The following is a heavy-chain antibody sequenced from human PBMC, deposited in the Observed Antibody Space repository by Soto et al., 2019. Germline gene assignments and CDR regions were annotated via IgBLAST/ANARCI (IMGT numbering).Heavy chain of an antibody. CDR1: GYTFTSYG. CDR2: ISAYNGNT. CDR3: ARRNYYDSSGYYDYFDY. V-gene: IGHV1-18*01. Sequence: ASVKVSCKASGYTFTSYGISWVRQAPGQGLERMGWISAYNGNTNYAQKLQGRVTMTTDTSTSTAYMELRGLRSDDTAVYYCARRNYYDSSGYYDYFDYWGQGTLVTVSS. J-gene: IGHJ4*02. D-gene: IGHD3-22*01.